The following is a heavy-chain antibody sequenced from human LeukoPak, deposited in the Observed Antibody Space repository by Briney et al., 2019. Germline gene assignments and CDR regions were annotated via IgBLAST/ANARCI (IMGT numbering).Heavy chain of an antibody. Sequence: GGSLRLSCAASGFTFSSYAMHWVRQAPGKGLEWVAVISYDGSNKYYADSVKGRFTISRDNSKNTLYLQMNSLRAEDTAVYYCAKTRPLDSSSWSHGDYWGQGTLVTVSS. CDR2: ISYDGSNK. D-gene: IGHD6-13*01. J-gene: IGHJ4*02. CDR1: GFTFSSYA. CDR3: AKTRPLDSSSWSHGDY. V-gene: IGHV3-30-3*02.